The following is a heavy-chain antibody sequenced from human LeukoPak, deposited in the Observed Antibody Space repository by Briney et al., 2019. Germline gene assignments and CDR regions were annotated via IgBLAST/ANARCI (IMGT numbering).Heavy chain of an antibody. CDR2: IGTAGDT. J-gene: IGHJ6*02. CDR1: GFTFSSYD. V-gene: IGHV3-13*01. CDR3: ARGIKSNYYDSSGHYGMDV. D-gene: IGHD3-22*01. Sequence: GGSLRLSCAASGFTFSSYDMHWVRQATGKGLEWVSAIGTAGDTYYPGSVKGRFTISRENAKNSLYLQMNSLRAGDTAVYYCARGIKSNYYDSSGHYGMDVWGQGTTVTVSS.